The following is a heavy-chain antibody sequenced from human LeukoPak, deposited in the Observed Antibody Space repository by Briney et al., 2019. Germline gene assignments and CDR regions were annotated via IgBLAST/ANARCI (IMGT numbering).Heavy chain of an antibody. CDR3: ARHVRYYYGMDV. CDR1: GGSISSYY. V-gene: IGHV4-59*08. D-gene: IGHD3-10*02. Sequence: SETLSLTCTVSGGSISSYYWNWIRQPPGKGLEWIEYIYYSRSTNYNPSLKSRVTIAVATSKNQFSLKLSSVAAADTAVYYCARHVRYYYGMDVWGQGTTVTVSS. CDR2: IYYSRST. J-gene: IGHJ6*02.